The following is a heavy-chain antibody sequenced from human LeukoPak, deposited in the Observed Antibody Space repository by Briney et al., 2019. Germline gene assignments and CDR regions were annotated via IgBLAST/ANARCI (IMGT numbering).Heavy chain of an antibody. CDR3: GGVWTSGGYGDY. Sequence: GGSLRLSCAASGFKFSNFGMHWIRQAPGKGLEWVSVIYYDGRNKYSADSVKGRFTISKDNSKNMFYLQMNGLRAEDTAVYYWGGVWTSGGYGDYWGQGTLVTVSS. CDR1: GFKFSNFG. V-gene: IGHV3-33*01. D-gene: IGHD3-10*01. J-gene: IGHJ4*02. CDR2: IYYDGRNK.